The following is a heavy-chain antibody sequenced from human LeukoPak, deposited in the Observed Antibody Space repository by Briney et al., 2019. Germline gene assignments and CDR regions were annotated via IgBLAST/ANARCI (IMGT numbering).Heavy chain of an antibody. CDR3: ARDRSGGYFDY. CDR2: ISTTSSYT. J-gene: IGHJ4*03. Sequence: GGSLGLSCAASGFTFSAYYMNWIRQVPGKGLEWVSYISTTSSYTNYADPVKGRFTISRDDAKNSLYLQMNSLRADDTAVYYCARDRSGGYFDYWGQGTLVTVSS. V-gene: IGHV3-11*06. CDR1: GFTFSAYY. D-gene: IGHD3-10*01.